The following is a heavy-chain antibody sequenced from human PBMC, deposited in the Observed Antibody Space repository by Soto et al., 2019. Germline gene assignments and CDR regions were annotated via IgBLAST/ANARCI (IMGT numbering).Heavy chain of an antibody. CDR1: GGSISSGDYY. CDR2: ILYSGTT. V-gene: IGHV4-30-4*01. CDR3: ARNGALDY. D-gene: IGHD2-8*01. J-gene: IGHJ4*02. Sequence: QVQLQESGPGLVKPSQTLSLTCTVSGGSISSGDYYWSWIRQPPGKGLEWIGYILYSGTTNYNPSLESRLTISVDTSMNQFSLKLTSVTAADTAVYYCARNGALDYWGRGTQVTVSS.